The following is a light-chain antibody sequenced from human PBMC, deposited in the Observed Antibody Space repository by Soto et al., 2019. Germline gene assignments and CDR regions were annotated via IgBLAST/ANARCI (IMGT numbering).Light chain of an antibody. CDR3: SSYTSSSTRV. CDR2: EVS. CDR1: SSDDGAYDY. J-gene: IGLJ1*01. Sequence: QSVLTQPASVSGSPGQSITISCTGTSSDDGAYDYVSWYQQHPDKAPKLMIYEVSNRPSGVSNRFSGSKSVNTATLTISGLQADDEADYYCSSYTSSSTRVFGTGTKVTVL. V-gene: IGLV2-14*03.